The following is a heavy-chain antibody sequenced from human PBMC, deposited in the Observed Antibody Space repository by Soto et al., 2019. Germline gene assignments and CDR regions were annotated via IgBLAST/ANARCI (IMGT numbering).Heavy chain of an antibody. CDR3: ARDGGYGSGSYRFDY. V-gene: IGHV4-31*03. CDR2: IYYSGST. CDR1: GGSISSGGYY. J-gene: IGHJ4*02. Sequence: QVQLQESGPGLVKPSQTLSLTCTVSGGSISSGGYYWSWIRQHPGKGLEWIGYIYYSGSTSYNPSLQSRATISIDTSKNQCSLKVSSVTAADTAVYYCARDGGYGSGSYRFDYWGQGTLVTVSS. D-gene: IGHD3-10*01.